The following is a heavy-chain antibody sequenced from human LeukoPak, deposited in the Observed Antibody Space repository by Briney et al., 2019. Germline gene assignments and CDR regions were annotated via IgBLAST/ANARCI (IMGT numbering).Heavy chain of an antibody. V-gene: IGHV4-34*01. Sequence: ASETLSLTCAVYGGSFSGYYWSWIRQPPGKGLEWIGEINHSGSTNYNPSLKSRVTISVDTSKNQFSLKLSSVTAADTAVYYCVRAISPYYDSSGYYPRGAKILDYWGQGTLVTVSS. D-gene: IGHD3-22*01. CDR3: VRAISPYYDSSGYYPRGAKILDY. CDR2: INHSGST. J-gene: IGHJ4*02. CDR1: GGSFSGYY.